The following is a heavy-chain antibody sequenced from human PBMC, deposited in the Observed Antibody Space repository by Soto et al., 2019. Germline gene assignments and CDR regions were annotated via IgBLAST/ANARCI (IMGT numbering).Heavy chain of an antibody. V-gene: IGHV1-18*01. CDR3: ARVYYDILTGYYPIDY. D-gene: IGHD3-9*01. CDR1: GYTFTSYG. CDR2: ISAYNGNT. J-gene: IGHJ4*02. Sequence: ASVKVSWKASGYTFTSYGISWVRQAPGQGLEWMGWISAYNGNTNYAQKLQGRVTMTTDTSTSTAYMELRSLRSDDTAVYYCARVYYDILTGYYPIDYWGQGTLVTVSS.